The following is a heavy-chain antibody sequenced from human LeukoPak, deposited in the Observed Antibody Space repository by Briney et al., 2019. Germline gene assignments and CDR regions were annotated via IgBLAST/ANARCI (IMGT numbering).Heavy chain of an antibody. CDR1: GFTFRTYW. D-gene: IGHD3-10*01. V-gene: IGHV3-7*01. J-gene: IGHJ4*02. CDR2: IKQDGSEK. CDR3: ARFYGSGSQKFDY. Sequence: GGSLRLSCVASGFTFRTYWMNWFRRAPGKGLEWVGNIKQDGSEKYYVDSVKGRFTISRDNAKNSLYLQMNSLRAEDTAVYYCARFYGSGSQKFDYWGQGTLVTVSS.